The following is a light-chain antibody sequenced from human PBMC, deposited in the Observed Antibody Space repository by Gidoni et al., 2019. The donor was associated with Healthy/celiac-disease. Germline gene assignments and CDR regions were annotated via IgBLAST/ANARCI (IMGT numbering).Light chain of an antibody. CDR2: FGS. J-gene: IGKJ2*02. Sequence: DIVMSHSPLSLPVTPGGTASIPCRASQSLMHSNGCNYLDGYLQKPGQAPKLLIYFGSNRASGIPDRFSGSGSGTDFTLKISRVEAEDGGVYYCMQAQQSPPGTFGQGTKLEIK. CDR3: MQAQQSPPGT. V-gene: IGKV2-28*01. CDR1: QSLMHSNGCNY.